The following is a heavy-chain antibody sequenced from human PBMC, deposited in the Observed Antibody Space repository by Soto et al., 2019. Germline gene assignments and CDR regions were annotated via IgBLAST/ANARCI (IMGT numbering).Heavy chain of an antibody. J-gene: IGHJ4*02. CDR2: IIPIFGTG. CDR1: GGTFNTSA. Sequence: QVQLVQSGAEVKKPGSSVKVSCKASGGTFNTSAVTWVRQAPGQGLEWMGGIIPIFGTGNYAQKFQGRVTITADESTSTAYMELSSLRSEDPAVYYCARDLGGYEYFDYWGQGTLVTVSS. CDR3: ARDLGGYEYFDY. D-gene: IGHD5-12*01. V-gene: IGHV1-69*01.